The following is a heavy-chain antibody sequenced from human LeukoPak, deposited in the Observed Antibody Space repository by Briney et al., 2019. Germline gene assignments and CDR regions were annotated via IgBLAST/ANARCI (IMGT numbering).Heavy chain of an antibody. CDR2: XXSGGST. J-gene: IGHJ3*02. CDR3: AREGRYYDSSGYFSHDAFDI. Sequence: XXSGGSTSYAQKFQGRVTMTRDTSTSTVYMELSSLRSEDTAVYYCAREGRYYDSSGYFSHDAFDIWGQGTMVTASS. V-gene: IGHV1-46*03. D-gene: IGHD3-22*01.